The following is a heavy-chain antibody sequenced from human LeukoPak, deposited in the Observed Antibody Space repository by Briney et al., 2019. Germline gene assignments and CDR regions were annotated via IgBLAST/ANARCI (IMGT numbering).Heavy chain of an antibody. J-gene: IGHJ4*02. CDR3: ATREHHVLRTPGDY. CDR2: IYYSGST. D-gene: IGHD6-6*01. Sequence: SETLSLTCTVSGGSISSYYWSWIRQPPGKGLEWIGYIYYSGSTNYNPSLKSRVTISVDTSKNQFSLKLSSVTAADTAVYHCATREHHVLRTPGDYWGQGTLVTVSS. CDR1: GGSISSYY. V-gene: IGHV4-59*08.